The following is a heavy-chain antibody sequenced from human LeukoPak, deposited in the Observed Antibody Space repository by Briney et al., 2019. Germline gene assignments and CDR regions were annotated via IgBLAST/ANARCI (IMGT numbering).Heavy chain of an antibody. D-gene: IGHD6-13*01. CDR1: GFTFSSYS. J-gene: IGHJ4*02. CDR3: ARDRIGATGSYYFDY. V-gene: IGHV3-48*02. Sequence: GGSLRLSCAASGFTFSSYSMNWVRQAPGKGLEWVSYISSSSSTIYYADSVKGRFTISRDNAKNSLYLQMNSLRDEDTAVYYCARDRIGATGSYYFDYWGQGTLVTVSS. CDR2: ISSSSSTI.